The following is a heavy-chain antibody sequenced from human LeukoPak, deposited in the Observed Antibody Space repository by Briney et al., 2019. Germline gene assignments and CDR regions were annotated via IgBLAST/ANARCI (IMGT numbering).Heavy chain of an antibody. V-gene: IGHV3-23*01. CDR1: GFTFSSYA. CDR3: AKDHKSRHSDILTGYPMDY. CDR2: ISCSGGST. Sequence: GGSLRLSCAASGFTFSSYAMRWVRQAPGKGLDWVSAISCSGGSTYYADSVKGRFTISRDNSKNTLYLQMNSLRAEDTAVYYCAKDHKSRHSDILTGYPMDYWGQGTLVTVSS. D-gene: IGHD3-9*01. J-gene: IGHJ4*02.